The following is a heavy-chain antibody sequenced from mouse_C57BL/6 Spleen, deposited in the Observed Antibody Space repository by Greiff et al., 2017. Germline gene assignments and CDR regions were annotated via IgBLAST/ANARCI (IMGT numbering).Heavy chain of an antibody. D-gene: IGHD3-2*02. Sequence: VQLQQSGAELVKPGASVKLSCKASGYTFTSYWMQWVKQRPGQGLEWIGEIDPSDSYTNYNQKFKGKATLTVDTSSSTAYMQLSSLTSEDSAVYYCARAQGTTYWGQGTLVTVSA. CDR3: ARAQGTTY. V-gene: IGHV1-50*01. CDR2: IDPSDSYT. CDR1: GYTFTSYW. J-gene: IGHJ3*01.